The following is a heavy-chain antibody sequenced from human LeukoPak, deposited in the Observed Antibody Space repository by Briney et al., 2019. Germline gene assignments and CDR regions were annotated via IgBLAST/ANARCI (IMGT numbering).Heavy chain of an antibody. J-gene: IGHJ4*02. CDR3: AREANGRDGYDWVGY. V-gene: IGHV3-21*01. Sequence: PGGSLRLSCAASGFTFSSYSMNWVRQAPGKGLEWVSSISSSSSYIYYADSVKGRFTISRDNAKNSLYLQMNSLRAEDTAVYYCAREANGRDGYDWVGYWGQGTLVTVSS. CDR1: GFTFSSYS. D-gene: IGHD5-24*01. CDR2: ISSSSSYI.